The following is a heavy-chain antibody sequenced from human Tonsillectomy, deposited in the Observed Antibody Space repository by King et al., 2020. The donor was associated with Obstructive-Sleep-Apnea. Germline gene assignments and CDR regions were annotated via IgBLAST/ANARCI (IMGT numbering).Heavy chain of an antibody. CDR1: GFTFNNYA. J-gene: IGHJ4*02. CDR3: AKEGPGNWNDGPFYFDH. D-gene: IGHD1-1*01. CDR2: FSGSGGNT. V-gene: IGHV3-23*04. Sequence: VQLVESGGGLVHPGGSLRLSCEAFGFTFNNYAMSWVRQAPGKGLEWVSAFSGSGGNTYYADSVKGRFSISKDISKNTLFLEMTSLRAADTAVYYCAKEGPGNWNDGPFYFDHWGQGTQVTVSS.